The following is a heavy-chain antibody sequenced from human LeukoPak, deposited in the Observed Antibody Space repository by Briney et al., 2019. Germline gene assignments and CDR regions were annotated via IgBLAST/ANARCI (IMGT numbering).Heavy chain of an antibody. CDR3: ARVASGYPDY. D-gene: IGHD3-22*01. Sequence: GTLSLTCAVSGGSFGSNNWWGWFRQPPGRGLEWVSSISSSSSYVYYADSVKGRFTISRDNAKNSLYLQMNSLRAEDTAVYYCARVASGYPDYWGQGTLVTVSS. V-gene: IGHV3-21*01. CDR2: ISSSSSYV. CDR1: GGSFGSNN. J-gene: IGHJ4*02.